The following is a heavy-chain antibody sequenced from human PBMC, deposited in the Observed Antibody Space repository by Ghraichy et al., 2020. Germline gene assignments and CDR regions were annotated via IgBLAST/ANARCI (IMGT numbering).Heavy chain of an antibody. CDR2: ISAYNGNT. CDR3: ARGGDYYGSGSFSDY. J-gene: IGHJ4*02. Sequence: ASVKVSCKASGYTFTSYGISWVRQAAGQGLEWMGWISAYNGNTNYAQKLQGRVTMTTDTSTSTAYMELRSLRSDDTAVYYCARGGDYYGSGSFSDYWGQGTLVTVSS. CDR1: GYTFTSYG. D-gene: IGHD3-10*01. V-gene: IGHV1-18*04.